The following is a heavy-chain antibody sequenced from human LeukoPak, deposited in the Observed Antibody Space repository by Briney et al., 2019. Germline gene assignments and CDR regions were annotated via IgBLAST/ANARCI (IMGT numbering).Heavy chain of an antibody. CDR3: ARGGVRITMVRGVRAYAMDV. D-gene: IGHD3-10*01. V-gene: IGHV1-2*02. CDR2: INPNSGGT. J-gene: IGHJ6*02. CDR1: GYTFTGYY. Sequence: GASVKVSCKASGYTFTGYYMHWVRPAPGQGLEWMGWINPNSGGTNYAQKFRGRVTMTRDTSISTAYMELSRLRSDDTAVYYCARGGVRITMVRGVRAYAMDVWGQGTTVTVSS.